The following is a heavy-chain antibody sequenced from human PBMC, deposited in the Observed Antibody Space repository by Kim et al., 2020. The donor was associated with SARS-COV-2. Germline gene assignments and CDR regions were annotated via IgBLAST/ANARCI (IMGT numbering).Heavy chain of an antibody. J-gene: IGHJ6*01. Sequence: GGSLRLSCAASGFTFSTYAMHWVRQAPGKGLEWVAVISYDGSNKYYADSVKGRFTISRDNSKNTLYLQMNSLRAEDTAVYYCAKDRTIVVVPAARMDVW. CDR1: GFTFSTYA. CDR3: AKDRTIVVVPAARMDV. V-gene: IGHV3-30*18. D-gene: IGHD2-2*01. CDR2: ISYDGSNK.